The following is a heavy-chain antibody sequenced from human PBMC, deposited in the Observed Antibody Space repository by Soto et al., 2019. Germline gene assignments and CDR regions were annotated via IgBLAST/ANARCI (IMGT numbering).Heavy chain of an antibody. D-gene: IGHD3-10*01. CDR2: INDSGNI. V-gene: IGHV4-34*01. CDR1: GGSFSGYQ. CDR3: ARGLILWFGELSRRGGYYYYMGV. Sequence: QVQLQQWGAGLLKPSETLSLTCAVYGGSFSGYQWTWLRQTPGKGLEWIGEINDSGNINYNPSLKSRVTILVDTAKKQISLKLRSVTTAGTAVYYCARGLILWFGELSRRGGYYYYMGVWGKGTTVTVSS. J-gene: IGHJ6*03.